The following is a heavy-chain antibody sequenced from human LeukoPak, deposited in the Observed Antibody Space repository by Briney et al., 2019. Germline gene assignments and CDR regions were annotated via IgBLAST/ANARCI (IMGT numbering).Heavy chain of an antibody. CDR1: GGSISSYY. Sequence: SETLSLTRTVSGGSISSYYWSWIRQPPGKGLEWIGYIYYSGSTNYNPSLKSRVTISVDTSKNQFSLKLSSVTAADTAVYYCARGTMVRGVLYDAFDIWGQGTMVTVSS. D-gene: IGHD3-10*01. V-gene: IGHV4-59*08. CDR2: IYYSGST. J-gene: IGHJ3*02. CDR3: ARGTMVRGVLYDAFDI.